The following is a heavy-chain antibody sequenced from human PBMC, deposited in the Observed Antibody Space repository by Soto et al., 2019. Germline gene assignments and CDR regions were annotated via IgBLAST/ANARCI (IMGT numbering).Heavy chain of an antibody. D-gene: IGHD3-22*01. CDR3: ARDSDYYDSSGSHDDY. J-gene: IGHJ4*02. CDR1: GFTFSSYS. V-gene: IGHV3-48*02. CDR2: ISSSSITL. Sequence: GGSLRLSCAASGFTFSSYSMNWVRQAPGKGLEWVSYISSSSITLYYADSVKGRFTISRDNAKNSLYLQMNSLRDEDTAVYYCARDSDYYDSSGSHDDYWGQGTLVTVSS.